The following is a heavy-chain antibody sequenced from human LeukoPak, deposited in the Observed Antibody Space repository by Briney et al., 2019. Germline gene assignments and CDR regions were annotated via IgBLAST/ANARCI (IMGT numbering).Heavy chain of an antibody. D-gene: IGHD5-18*01. V-gene: IGHV1-2*02. CDR2: INPNRGGT. Sequence: GASVKVSCKASGYTFTGYYMHWVRQAPGQGLEWMGWINPNRGGTNYAQKCQGRVTMTRDTSISTAYMELSRLRSDDTAVYYCARDGYSYTNWFDPWGQGTLVTVSS. J-gene: IGHJ5*02. CDR3: ARDGYSYTNWFDP. CDR1: GYTFTGYY.